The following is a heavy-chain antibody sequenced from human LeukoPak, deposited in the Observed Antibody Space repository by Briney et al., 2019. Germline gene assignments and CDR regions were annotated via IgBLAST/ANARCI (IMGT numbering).Heavy chain of an antibody. D-gene: IGHD3-22*01. CDR2: IYYSGST. CDR1: GGSISSGGYY. V-gene: IGHV4-31*03. J-gene: IGHJ3*02. CDR3: ARGLDSSGYRNAFDI. Sequence: PSETLSLTCTVSGGSISSGGYYWSWIRQHPGKGLEWIGYIYYSGSTYYNPSLKSRVTISVDTSKNQFSLKLSSVTAADTAVYYCARGLDSSGYRNAFDIWGQGTMVTVSS.